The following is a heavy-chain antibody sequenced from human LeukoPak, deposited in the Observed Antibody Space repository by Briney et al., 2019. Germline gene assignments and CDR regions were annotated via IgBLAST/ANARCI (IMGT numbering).Heavy chain of an antibody. CDR1: GFTFSSYS. CDR3: ARDIAAAGSLDY. V-gene: IGHV3-48*01. CDR2: MSSSSSTI. D-gene: IGHD6-13*01. J-gene: IGHJ4*02. Sequence: GGCLRLSCAACGFTFSSYSMNWVRQAPGKGLEGGSYMSSSSSTIYYADSVKGRFTISRDNAKNSLYLQMNSLRAEDTAVYYCARDIAAAGSLDYWGQGPLVTVPS.